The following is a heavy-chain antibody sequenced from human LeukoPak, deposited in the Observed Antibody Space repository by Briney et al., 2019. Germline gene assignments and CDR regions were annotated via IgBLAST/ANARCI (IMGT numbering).Heavy chain of an antibody. D-gene: IGHD3-16*02. CDR3: ARDWSGSYPT. CDR2: ISYDGGSK. CDR1: GFTFSSYG. Sequence: GGSLRLSCAASGFTFSSYGMHWVRQAPGKGLEWVAVISYDGGSKDYADSVKGRFTISRDNSKNTLYLQMNSLRAEDTAVYYCARDWSGSYPTWGQGTLVTVSS. V-gene: IGHV3-30*03. J-gene: IGHJ5*02.